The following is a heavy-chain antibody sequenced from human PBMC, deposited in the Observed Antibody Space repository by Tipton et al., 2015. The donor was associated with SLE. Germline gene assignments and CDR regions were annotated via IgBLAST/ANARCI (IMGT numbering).Heavy chain of an antibody. J-gene: IGHJ5*02. CDR3: ARVRRGYCSGGSCNNWFDP. V-gene: IGHV4-39*07. CDR2: IYYSGST. D-gene: IGHD2-15*01. CDR1: GGSISSSSYY. Sequence: TLSLTCTVSGGSISSSSYYWGWIRQPPGKGLEWIGSIYYSGSTYYNLSLKSRVTISVDTSKNQFSLKLSSVTAADTAVYYCARVRRGYCSGGSCNNWFDPWGQGTLVTVSS.